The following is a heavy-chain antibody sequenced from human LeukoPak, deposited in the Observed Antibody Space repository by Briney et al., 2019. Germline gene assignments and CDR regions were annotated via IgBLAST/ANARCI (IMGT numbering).Heavy chain of an antibody. D-gene: IGHD3-10*01. CDR3: ATDQRGAGLGFVYGSGSFNGLDV. J-gene: IGHJ6*02. CDR2: FDPEDGET. V-gene: IGHV1-24*01. CDR1: GYTLTELS. Sequence: ASVKVSCKVSGYTLTELSIHWVRQAPGKGLEWMGGFDPEDGETIYAQKFQGRVTMTEDTSTDTGYMELRSLRSEDTAVYYCATDQRGAGLGFVYGSGSFNGLDVWGQGTTVTVSS.